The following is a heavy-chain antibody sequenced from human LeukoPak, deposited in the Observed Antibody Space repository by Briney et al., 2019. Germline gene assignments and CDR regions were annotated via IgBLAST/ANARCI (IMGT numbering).Heavy chain of an antibody. J-gene: IGHJ3*01. V-gene: IGHV3-23*01. CDR2: ISGSGGST. CDR3: AKEGDGYH. D-gene: IGHD5-24*01. Sequence: GGSLRLSCTASGFTFSSYAMSWVRQAPGKGLEWVSAISGSGGSTYYADSVKGRFTISRDNAKNSLYLQMNSLRIEDTALYYCAKEGDGYHWGQGTMVTVSS. CDR1: GFTFSSYA.